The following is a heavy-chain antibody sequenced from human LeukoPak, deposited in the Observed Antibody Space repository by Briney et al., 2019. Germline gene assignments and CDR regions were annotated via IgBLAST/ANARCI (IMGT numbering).Heavy chain of an antibody. CDR3: TPVRGTTVPY. D-gene: IGHD1-7*01. Sequence: GGSLRLSCAASGFTLSDAWMSGVRQAPGKGLEWVGRIKNKADGGTTDYAAPVKGRFTISRDDAKSTLDLQMNSLKTEDTAVYYCTPVRGTTVPYWGQGTLVTVSS. CDR2: IKNKADGGTT. V-gene: IGHV3-15*01. CDR1: GFTLSDAW. J-gene: IGHJ4*02.